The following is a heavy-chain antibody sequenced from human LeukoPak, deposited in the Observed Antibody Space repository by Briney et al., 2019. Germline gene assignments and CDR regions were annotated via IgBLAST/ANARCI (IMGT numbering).Heavy chain of an antibody. Sequence: GESLKISCKVSGYSFTTYWITWVRQMPGKGLEWMGRIDPSDSYTNYSPSFQGHVTISTDKSISTAYLQWSSLKASDTAMYYCARQVRYVPGAFDIWGQGTMVTVSS. V-gene: IGHV5-10-1*01. D-gene: IGHD3-16*01. CDR2: IDPSDSYT. J-gene: IGHJ3*02. CDR3: ARQVRYVPGAFDI. CDR1: GYSFTTYW.